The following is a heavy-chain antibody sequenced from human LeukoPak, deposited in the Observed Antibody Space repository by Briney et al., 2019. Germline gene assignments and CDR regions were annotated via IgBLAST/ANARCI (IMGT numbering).Heavy chain of an antibody. J-gene: IGHJ3*02. D-gene: IGHD3-22*01. CDR3: AREGRWFYDSSGPEAGDAFDI. Sequence: ASVKVSCKASGYTFTSYYMHWVRQAPGQGLEWMGIINPSGGSTSYAQKFQGRVTMTRDTSKNQFSLKLSSVTAADTAVYYCAREGRWFYDSSGPEAGDAFDIWGQGTMVTVSS. V-gene: IGHV1-46*01. CDR2: INPSGGST. CDR1: GYTFTSYY.